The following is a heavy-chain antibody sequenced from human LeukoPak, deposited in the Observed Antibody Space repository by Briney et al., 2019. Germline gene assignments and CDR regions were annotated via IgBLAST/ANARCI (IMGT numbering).Heavy chain of an antibody. CDR3: ARIRRRGYYDSSGYSPFDY. CDR2: IFFSGST. V-gene: IGHV4-59*12. CDR1: GASISSDY. D-gene: IGHD3-22*01. J-gene: IGHJ4*02. Sequence: SETLSLTCIVSGASISSDYWSWIRQPPGKGLEWIGYIFFSGSTNYNPSLKSRVTMSVDTSKNQFSLKLSSVTAADTAVYYCARIRRRGYYDSSGYSPFDYWGQGTLVTVSS.